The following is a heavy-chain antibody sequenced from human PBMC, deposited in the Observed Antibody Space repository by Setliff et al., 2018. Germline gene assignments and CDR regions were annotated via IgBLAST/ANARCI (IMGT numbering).Heavy chain of an antibody. Sequence: GGSLRLSCAASALTFSSYWMNWVRQAPGKGLEWVAIIFHDGRDIYYGDSVQGRFAISRDNSKNTLYLQMNSLRSDDTAVYYCAGVHWTTNWFLHYWGQGTLVTVSS. CDR2: IFHDGRDI. CDR3: AGVHWTTNWFLHY. V-gene: IGHV3-30*03. J-gene: IGHJ4*01. D-gene: IGHD7-27*01. CDR1: ALTFSSYW.